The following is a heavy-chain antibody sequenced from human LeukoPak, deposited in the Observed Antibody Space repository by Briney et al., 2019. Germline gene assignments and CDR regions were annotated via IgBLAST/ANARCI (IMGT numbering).Heavy chain of an antibody. CDR2: ISGSGGST. J-gene: IGHJ2*01. CDR3: AKDRGKAMVKRYFDL. D-gene: IGHD5-18*01. CDR1: GFTFSSYG. Sequence: GGTLRLSCAASGFTFSSYGMSWVRQAPGKGLEWVSAISGSGGSTYYADSVKGRFTISRDNSKNTLYLQMNSLRAEDTAVYYCAKDRGKAMVKRYFDLWGRGTLVTVSS. V-gene: IGHV3-23*01.